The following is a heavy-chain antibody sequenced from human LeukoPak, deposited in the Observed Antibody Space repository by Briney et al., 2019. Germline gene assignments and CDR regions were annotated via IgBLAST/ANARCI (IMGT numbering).Heavy chain of an antibody. D-gene: IGHD2-21*01. CDR2: VYKDGKM. Sequence: PGGSLRLSCAASGFTVSSTYMSWVRQSPGKGLEWVSVVYKDGKMFYIDSVKGRFAISRDTSKNTVYLQMNNLRAEDTAVYYCASRHCRGGDCYFAGADPFDHWGQGTLVTVSS. CDR3: ASRHCRGGDCYFAGADPFDH. CDR1: GFTVSSTY. V-gene: IGHV3-53*01. J-gene: IGHJ4*02.